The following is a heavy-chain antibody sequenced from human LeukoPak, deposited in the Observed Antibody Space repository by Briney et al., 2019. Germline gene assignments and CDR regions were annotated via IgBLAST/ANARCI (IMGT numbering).Heavy chain of an antibody. CDR1: GGTFSSYA. J-gene: IGHJ6*02. CDR3: ARYGKSRVDGGIARGHYGMDV. V-gene: IGHV1-69*04. D-gene: IGHD6-13*01. CDR2: IIPILGIA. Sequence: SVKVSCKASGGTFSSYAISWVRQAPGQGLEWMGRIIPILGIANYAQKFQGRVTITADKSTSTAYMELSSLRSEDTAVYYCARYGKSRVDGGIARGHYGMDVWGQGTTVTVSS.